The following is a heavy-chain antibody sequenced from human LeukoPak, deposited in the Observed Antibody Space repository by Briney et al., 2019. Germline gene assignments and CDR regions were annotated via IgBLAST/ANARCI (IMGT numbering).Heavy chain of an antibody. V-gene: IGHV3-11*05. CDR3: ARGDYGGDYFDY. Sequence: GGSLRLSCEVSGFTFSDHYMSWIRQAPGKRLEWVSYISSGSTYTNYADSVEGRFTISRDNAKNSLYLQMNSLRAEGTAVYYCARGDYGGDYFDYWGQGTLVTVSS. D-gene: IGHD4-23*01. CDR2: ISSGSTYT. J-gene: IGHJ4*02. CDR1: GFTFSDHY.